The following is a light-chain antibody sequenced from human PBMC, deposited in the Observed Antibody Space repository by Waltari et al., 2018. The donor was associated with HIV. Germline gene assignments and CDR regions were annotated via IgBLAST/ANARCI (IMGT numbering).Light chain of an antibody. CDR3: QQYGSSPPVA. V-gene: IGKV3-20*01. Sequence: LTQSPGTLSLSPGERATLSCRASQSVDSSFLAWYQQKPGQAPRLLIYGASTRATGIPDRFSGSGSVTDFTLTISRLESEDFAVYYCQQYGSSPPVAFGGGTIVEIK. J-gene: IGKJ4*01. CDR2: GAS. CDR1: QSVDSSF.